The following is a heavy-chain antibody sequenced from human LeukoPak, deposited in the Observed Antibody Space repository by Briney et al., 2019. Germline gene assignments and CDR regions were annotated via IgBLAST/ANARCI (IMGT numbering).Heavy chain of an antibody. CDR1: GFTFSSYA. D-gene: IGHD5-24*01. V-gene: IGHV3-23*01. CDR2: ISGSGGST. CDR3: AKDRSDGYIDAFDY. Sequence: GGSLRLSCAASGFTFSSYAMSWARQAPGKGLEWVSAISGSGGSTYYADSVKGRFTISRDNSKNTLYLQMNSLRAEDTAVYYRAKDRSDGYIDAFDYWGQGTLVTVSS. J-gene: IGHJ4*02.